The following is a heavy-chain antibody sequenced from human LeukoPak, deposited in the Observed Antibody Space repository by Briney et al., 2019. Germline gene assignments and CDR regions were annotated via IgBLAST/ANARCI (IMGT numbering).Heavy chain of an antibody. D-gene: IGHD3-10*01. CDR1: GFTFSSYA. CDR2: ISSNGGST. Sequence: PGGSLRLSCSASGFTFSSYAMHWVRQAPGKGLEYVSAISSNGGSTYYADSVKGRFTISRDNSKNTLYLQMSSLRAEDTAVYYCVIRYYYGSGSYIPYYFDYWGQGTLVTVSS. V-gene: IGHV3-64D*06. CDR3: VIRYYYGSGSYIPYYFDY. J-gene: IGHJ4*02.